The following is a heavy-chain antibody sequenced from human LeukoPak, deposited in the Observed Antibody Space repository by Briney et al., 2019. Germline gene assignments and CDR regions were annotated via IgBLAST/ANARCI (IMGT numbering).Heavy chain of an antibody. D-gene: IGHD1-20*01. CDR1: GYTFTSYY. CDR2: INPSGGST. V-gene: IGHV1-46*01. CDR3: ARDQEIITGVLDYYGMDV. Sequence: VASVKVSCKASGYTFTSYYMHWVRQAPGQGLEWMGIINPSGGSTSYAQKFQGRVTMTRETSTSTVYMDLSSLRSEDTAVYYCARDQEIITGVLDYYGMDVWGQGTTVTVSS. J-gene: IGHJ6*02.